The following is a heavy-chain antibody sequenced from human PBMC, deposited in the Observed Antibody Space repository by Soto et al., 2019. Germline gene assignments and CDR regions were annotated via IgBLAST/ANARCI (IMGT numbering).Heavy chain of an antibody. D-gene: IGHD6-6*01. V-gene: IGHV4-30-4*01. CDR1: GGSISSGDYY. CDR3: ASPCSSALDY. J-gene: IGHJ4*02. Sequence: QVQLQESGPGLVKPSQTLSLTCTVSGGSISSGDYYWSWIRQPPGKGLEWIGYIYYSGSTYYNPSLQSRVTISGDQAKNPFSPKLSSVAAADTAVYFWASPCSSALDYWGQGTLVTVSS. CDR2: IYYSGST.